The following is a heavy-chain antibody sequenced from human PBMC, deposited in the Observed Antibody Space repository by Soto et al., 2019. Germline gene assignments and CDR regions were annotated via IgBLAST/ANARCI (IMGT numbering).Heavy chain of an antibody. CDR2: INHSGST. V-gene: IGHV4-34*01. Sequence: QVQLQQWGAGLLKPSETLSLTCAVYGGSFSGYYWSWIRQPPGKGLEWIGEINHSGSTNYNPSLKSRVTISVDTSKNQFSLKLSSVTAADTAVYYCARAWTYYYDSSGSMPFDYWGQGTLVTVSS. D-gene: IGHD3-22*01. CDR3: ARAWTYYYDSSGSMPFDY. J-gene: IGHJ4*02. CDR1: GGSFSGYY.